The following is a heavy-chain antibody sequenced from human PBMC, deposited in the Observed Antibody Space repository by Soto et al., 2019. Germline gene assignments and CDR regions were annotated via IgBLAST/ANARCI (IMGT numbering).Heavy chain of an antibody. CDR3: ARRALDY. Sequence: ASVKVSCKASGYTFTSYGISWVRQAPGQGLQWMGWISANNSDTDYAQKFQGRVTMTTDTSTSTAYMELRSLRSDDTAVYYCARRALDYWGQGTLVTVSS. V-gene: IGHV1-18*01. J-gene: IGHJ4*02. CDR2: ISANNSDT. CDR1: GYTFTSYG.